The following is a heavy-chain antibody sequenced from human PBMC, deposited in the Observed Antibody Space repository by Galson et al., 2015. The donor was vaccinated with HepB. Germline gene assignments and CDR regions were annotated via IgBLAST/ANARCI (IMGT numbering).Heavy chain of an antibody. CDR1: GFTFSSYA. CDR2: ISYDGSNK. Sequence: SLRLSCAASGFTFSSYAMHWVRQAPGKGLEWVAVISYDGSNKYYADSVKGRFTISRDNSKNTLYLQMNSLRAEDTAVYYCAREPYSTMWKYDYYGLDVWGQGTMVTVSS. V-gene: IGHV3-30-3*01. J-gene: IGHJ6*02. CDR3: AREPYSTMWKYDYYGLDV. D-gene: IGHD1-26*01.